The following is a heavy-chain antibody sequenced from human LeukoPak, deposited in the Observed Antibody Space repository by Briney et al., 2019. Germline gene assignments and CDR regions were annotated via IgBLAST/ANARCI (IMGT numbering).Heavy chain of an antibody. D-gene: IGHD3-10*02. V-gene: IGHV3-48*03. CDR3: AKVRGYVPKTYFDY. Sequence: PGGSLRRSCAASGFTFSSYEMNWVRQAPGKGLEWLSYISSSGSTKYYVDSVRGRFTISRDNAKNSLYLQMNSLRAEDTAVYYCAKVRGYVPKTYFDYWGQGTLVTVSS. CDR1: GFTFSSYE. CDR2: ISSSGSTK. J-gene: IGHJ4*02.